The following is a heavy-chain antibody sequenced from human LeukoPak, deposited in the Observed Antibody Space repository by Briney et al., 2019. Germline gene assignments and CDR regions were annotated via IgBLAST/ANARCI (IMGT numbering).Heavy chain of an antibody. V-gene: IGHV4-34*01. CDR2: INHSGST. J-gene: IGHJ4*02. Sequence: SETLSLTCAVYGGSFSGYYWSWIRQPPGKGLEWIGEINHSGSTNYNPSLKSRVTISVDTSKNQFSLKLSSVTAADTAVYYCARHNIPASIFGVVIIRREGFDYWGQGTLVTVSS. CDR3: ARHNIPASIFGVVIIRREGFDY. CDR1: GGSFSGYY. D-gene: IGHD3-3*01.